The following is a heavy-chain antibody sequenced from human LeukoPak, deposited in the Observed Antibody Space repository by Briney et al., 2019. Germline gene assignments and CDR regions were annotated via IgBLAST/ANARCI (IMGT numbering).Heavy chain of an antibody. V-gene: IGHV1-69*13. CDR3: ARSLRYSYGRDYWYFDL. CDR2: IIAIFGTA. Sequence: SVKVSCKASRGTFSSYAISWVRQAPGQGLEWMGGIIAIFGTANYAQKFQGRVTITAEESTSTAYMELSSLRSEDTAVYYCARSLRYSYGRDYWYFDLWGRGTLVTVSS. CDR1: RGTFSSYA. J-gene: IGHJ2*01. D-gene: IGHD5-18*01.